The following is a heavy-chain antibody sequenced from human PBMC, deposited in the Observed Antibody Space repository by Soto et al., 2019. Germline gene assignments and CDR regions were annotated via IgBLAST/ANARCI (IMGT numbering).Heavy chain of an antibody. CDR1: GGSISSGDYY. D-gene: IGHD4-17*01. J-gene: IGHJ4*02. Sequence: SETLSLTCTVSGGSISSGDYYWSWIRQPPGKGLEWIGYIYYSGSTYYNPSLKSRVTISVDTSKNQFTLKLSSVTAADTAVYYCAKEVRSILYGDQPRFDYWGQGTLVTVSS. CDR2: IYYSGST. CDR3: AKEVRSILYGDQPRFDY. V-gene: IGHV4-30-4*01.